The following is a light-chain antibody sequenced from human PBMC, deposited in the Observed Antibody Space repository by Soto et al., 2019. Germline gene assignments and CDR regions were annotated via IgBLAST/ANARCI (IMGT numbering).Light chain of an antibody. CDR2: GNS. V-gene: IGLV1-40*01. CDR1: SSNIGAGYD. Sequence: SVLTQPPSVSGAPGQRVTISCTGSSSNIGAGYDVHWYQQLPGKAPKLLIYGNSNRPSGVPDRFSGSKSGTSASLAITGLQAEDEADYYCQSYDSSLSGYVFGTGTKVTVL. J-gene: IGLJ1*01. CDR3: QSYDSSLSGYV.